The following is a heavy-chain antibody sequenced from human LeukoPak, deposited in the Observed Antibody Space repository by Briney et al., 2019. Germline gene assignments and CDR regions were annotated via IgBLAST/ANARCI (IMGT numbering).Heavy chain of an antibody. CDR2: IYHSGST. CDR3: AREEGYDILTGYFSF. V-gene: IGHV4-38-2*02. Sequence: PSETLSLTCAVPGYSISSGYYWGWIRQPPGKGLEWIGSIYHSGSTYYNPSLKSRVTISVDTSKNQFSLKLSSVTAADTAVYYCAREEGYDILTGYFSFWGQGTMVTVSS. D-gene: IGHD3-9*01. CDR1: GYSISSGYY. J-gene: IGHJ3*01.